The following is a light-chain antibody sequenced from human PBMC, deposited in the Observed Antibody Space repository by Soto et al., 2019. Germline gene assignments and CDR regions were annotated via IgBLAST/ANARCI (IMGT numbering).Light chain of an antibody. V-gene: IGKV1-39*01. CDR3: QQSLSIPPT. CDR2: AAS. Sequence: DIPMTQSPSSLSASVGDRVTIFCRASRNSATFLNWYQQKPGKAPKLLIFAASSLHSGVPSRFSGSGSGTDFTFTISSPQPEDVATYYCQQSLSIPPTFGQGTKVAIK. CDR1: RNSATF. J-gene: IGKJ1*01.